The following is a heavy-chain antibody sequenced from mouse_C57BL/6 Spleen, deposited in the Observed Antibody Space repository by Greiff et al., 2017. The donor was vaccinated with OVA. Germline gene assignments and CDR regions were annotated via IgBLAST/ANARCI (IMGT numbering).Heavy chain of an antibody. CDR2: IYPGSGST. CDR3: ARLGDSSGYGFAY. CDR1: GNTFTSYW. Sequence: QVQLQQPGAELVKPGASVKMSCKASGNTFTSYWITWVKQRPGQGLEWIGDIYPGSGSTNYNEKFKSKATLTVDTSSSTAYMQLSSLTSEDSAVYYCARLGDSSGYGFAYWGQGTLVTVSA. D-gene: IGHD3-2*02. J-gene: IGHJ3*01. V-gene: IGHV1-55*01.